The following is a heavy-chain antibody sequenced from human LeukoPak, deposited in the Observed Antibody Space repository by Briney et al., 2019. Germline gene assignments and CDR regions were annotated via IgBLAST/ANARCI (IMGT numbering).Heavy chain of an antibody. CDR1: GGSISSYY. J-gene: IGHJ6*02. D-gene: IGHD3-3*01. V-gene: IGHV4-59*01. Sequence: PSETLSLTCTVSGGSISSYYWSWIRQPPGKGLEWIGYIYYSGSTNYNPSLKSRVTISVDTSKNQFSLKLSSVTAADTAVYYCARLPAYYDFWSGYYTGNYYYGMDVWGQGTTVTVSS. CDR2: IYYSGST. CDR3: ARLPAYYDFWSGYYTGNYYYGMDV.